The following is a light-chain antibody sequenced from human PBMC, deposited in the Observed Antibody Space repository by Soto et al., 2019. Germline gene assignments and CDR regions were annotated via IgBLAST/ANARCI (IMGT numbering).Light chain of an antibody. J-gene: IGKJ4*01. CDR1: QSISDT. Sequence: EIVLTQSPATLSVSPGGRATLSCRASQSISDTLALYQQKPGQAPRLLIYDASNRATGIPARFSGSGSGTDFTLTISSLEPEDFAVYYCQQRSNWPPGLTFGGGTKVDIK. CDR3: QQRSNWPPGLT. V-gene: IGKV3-11*01. CDR2: DAS.